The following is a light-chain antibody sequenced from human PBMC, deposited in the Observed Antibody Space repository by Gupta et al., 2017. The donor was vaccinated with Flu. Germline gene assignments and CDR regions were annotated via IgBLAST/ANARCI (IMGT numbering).Light chain of an antibody. Sequence: GQSVTTSCTGTSSGVGGYNYVSWYQQHPGKALKLIIYEVNKRPSGVPDRFSGSKSGNTASLTVSGLLAEDEADYYSCSYGGSKFFGGGTKLTVL. CDR1: SSGVGGYNY. V-gene: IGLV2-8*01. CDR2: EVN. CDR3: CSYGGSKF. J-gene: IGLJ2*01.